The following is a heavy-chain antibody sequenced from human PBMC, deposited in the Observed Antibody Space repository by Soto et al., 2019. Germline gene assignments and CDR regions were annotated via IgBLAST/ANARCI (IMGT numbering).Heavy chain of an antibody. CDR2: SSWNSRNI. D-gene: IGHD3-10*01. Sequence: EVQLVESGGGLVQPGRSQRLSCAASGFRFADYGIHWVRQAPGKGLELVSSSSWNSRNIAYADSVKGRFTVSRDNAKNSLYLHMNSLRPEDTALYYCAKDISRYQLVLITEGMDVWGQGPTVTVSS. CDR1: GFRFADYG. V-gene: IGHV3-9*01. CDR3: AKDISRYQLVLITEGMDV. J-gene: IGHJ6*02.